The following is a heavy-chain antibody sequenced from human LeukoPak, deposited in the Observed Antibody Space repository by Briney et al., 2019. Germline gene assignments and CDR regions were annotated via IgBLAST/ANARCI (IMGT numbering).Heavy chain of an antibody. CDR3: ARLYYYDSSGYSYYYYYGMDV. D-gene: IGHD3-22*01. CDR2: MNLNSGKT. V-gene: IGHV1-8*01. Sequence: ASVKVSCKASGYTFTSYDINWVRQAPGQGLEWMGWMNLNSGKTGYAQKFQGRVTMTRNTSISTAYMELSSLRSEDTAVYYCARLYYYDSSGYSYYYYYGMDVWGQGTTVTVSS. CDR1: GYTFTSYD. J-gene: IGHJ6*02.